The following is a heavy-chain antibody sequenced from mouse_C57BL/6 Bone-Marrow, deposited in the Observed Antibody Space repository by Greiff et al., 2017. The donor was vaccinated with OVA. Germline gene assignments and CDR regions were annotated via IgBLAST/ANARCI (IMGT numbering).Heavy chain of an antibody. D-gene: IGHD2-5*01. CDR2: IYPGDGDT. V-gene: IGHV1-80*01. CDR3: ARGSYYSNDDFYYFDY. CDR1: GYAFSSYW. J-gene: IGHJ2*01. Sequence: QVQLQQSGAELVKPGASVKISCKASGYAFSSYWMNWVKQRPGKGLEWIGQIYPGDGDTNYNGKFKGKATLTADKSSSTAYMQLSSLTSEDSAVYFCARGSYYSNDDFYYFDYWGQGTTLTVSS.